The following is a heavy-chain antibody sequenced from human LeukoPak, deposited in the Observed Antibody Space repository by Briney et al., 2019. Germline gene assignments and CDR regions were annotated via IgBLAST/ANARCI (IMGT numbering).Heavy chain of an antibody. CDR3: ARSRAAASFFDY. Sequence: PSETLSLTCAVSGGSISSGGYSWSWIRQPPGKGLEWIGYIYHSGSTYYNPSLKSRVTISVDRSKNQSSLKLSSVTAADTAVYYCARSRAAASFFDYWGQGTLVTVSS. CDR1: GGSISSGGYS. D-gene: IGHD6-13*01. V-gene: IGHV4-30-2*01. J-gene: IGHJ4*02. CDR2: IYHSGST.